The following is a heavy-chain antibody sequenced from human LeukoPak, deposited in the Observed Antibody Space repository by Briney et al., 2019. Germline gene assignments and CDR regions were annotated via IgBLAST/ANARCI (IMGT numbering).Heavy chain of an antibody. CDR3: ARGLWFGELLAEYFQH. CDR1: GYTFTSYA. V-gene: IGHV7-4-1*02. Sequence: ASVKVSCTASGYTFTSYAMNWVRQAPGQGLEWMGWINTNTGNPTYAQGFTGRFVFSLDTSVSTAYLQISSLKAEDTAVYYCARGLWFGELLAEYFQHWGQGTLVTVSS. CDR2: INTNTGNP. J-gene: IGHJ1*01. D-gene: IGHD3-10*01.